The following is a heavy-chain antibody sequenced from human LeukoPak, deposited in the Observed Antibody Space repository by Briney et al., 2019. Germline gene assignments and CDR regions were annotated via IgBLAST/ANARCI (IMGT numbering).Heavy chain of an antibody. CDR2: ISAYNGNT. J-gene: IGHJ1*01. CDR1: GYTFTSYG. D-gene: IGHD2-15*01. Sequence: ASVKVPCKASGYTFTSYGISWVRQAPGQGLEWMGWISAYNGNTNYAQKLQGRVTMTTDTSTSTAYMELRSLRSDDTAVYYCARYCSGGSCYPAEYFQHWGQGTLVTVSS. CDR3: ARYCSGGSCYPAEYFQH. V-gene: IGHV1-18*01.